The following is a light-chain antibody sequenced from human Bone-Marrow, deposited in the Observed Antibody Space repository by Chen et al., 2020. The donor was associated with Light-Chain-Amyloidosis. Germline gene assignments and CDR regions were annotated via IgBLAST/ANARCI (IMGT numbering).Light chain of an antibody. CDR2: KDS. CDR3: QSADSSDTYVV. J-gene: IGLJ3*02. V-gene: IGLV3-25*03. Sequence: YDLTQPPSVSVSPGQPARPPCSGDALPMQYTYWYQRKPGQAPVLVIFKDSERPSGIPERFSGSSSGTTVTLTISGVQAEDEADYYCQSADSSDTYVVFGGGTQLTVL. CDR1: ALPMQY.